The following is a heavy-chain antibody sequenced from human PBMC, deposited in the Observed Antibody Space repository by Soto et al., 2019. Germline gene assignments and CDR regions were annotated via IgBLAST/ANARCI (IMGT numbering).Heavy chain of an antibody. J-gene: IGHJ4*02. Sequence: EVQLVDSGGGLVQPGGSLRLSSAASGFTFTGFWMAWVRQAPGKGLEWVANINQDGSQRYYMDSVKGRFTISRDNAEKSLYLQMNSLRAEDTAVYYCARTGDDYWGQGTLVTVSS. CDR2: INQDGSQR. CDR3: ARTGDDY. CDR1: GFTFTGFW. V-gene: IGHV3-7*01. D-gene: IGHD3-10*01.